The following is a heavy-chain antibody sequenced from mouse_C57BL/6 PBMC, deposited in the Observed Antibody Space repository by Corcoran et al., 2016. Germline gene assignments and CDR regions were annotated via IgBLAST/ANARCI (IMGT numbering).Heavy chain of an antibody. V-gene: IGHV8-12*01. CDR3: ARRAYGNHYFDY. D-gene: IGHD2-1*01. CDR1: GFSLSNSGMG. Sequence: QVTLKESGPGILQSSQTLSRNGSFPGFSLSNSGMGVSWIRQPSGKGLEWLANIYGDDDKRYNPSLKSRLQISKDTSRNQVFLKITSVDTADTATYYCARRAYGNHYFDYWGQGTTLTVSS. J-gene: IGHJ2*01. CDR2: IYGDDDK.